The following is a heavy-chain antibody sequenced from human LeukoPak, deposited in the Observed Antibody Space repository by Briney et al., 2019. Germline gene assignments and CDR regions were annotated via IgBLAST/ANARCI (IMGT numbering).Heavy chain of an antibody. Sequence: GASVKVSCKASGYTFTGYYMHWVRQAPGQGLEWMGWISAYNGNTNYAQKLQGRVTMTTDTSTSTAYMELRSLRSDDTAVYYCARVYSGWDPDYWGQGTLVTVSS. CDR2: ISAYNGNT. J-gene: IGHJ4*02. D-gene: IGHD5-12*01. CDR1: GYTFTGYY. CDR3: ARVYSGWDPDY. V-gene: IGHV1-18*04.